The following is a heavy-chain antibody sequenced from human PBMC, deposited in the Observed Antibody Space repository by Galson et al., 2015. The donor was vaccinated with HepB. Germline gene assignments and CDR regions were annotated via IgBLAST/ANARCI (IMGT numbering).Heavy chain of an antibody. V-gene: IGHV3-9*01. J-gene: IGHJ4*02. Sequence: SLRLPCAASGFTFDDYAMHWVRQAPGKGLEWVSGISWNSGSIGYADSVKGRFTISRDNAKNSLYLQMNSLRAEDTALYYCAKAPGQLVVYAPFDYWGQGTLVTVSS. D-gene: IGHD2-8*02. CDR3: AKAPGQLVVYAPFDY. CDR1: GFTFDDYA. CDR2: ISWNSGSI.